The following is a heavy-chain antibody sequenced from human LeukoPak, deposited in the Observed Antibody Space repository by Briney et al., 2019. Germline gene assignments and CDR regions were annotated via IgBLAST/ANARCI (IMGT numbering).Heavy chain of an antibody. CDR2: ISYDGSNK. CDR1: GFTFSSYA. V-gene: IGHV3-30-3*01. Sequence: PGGSLRLSCAASGFTFSSYAMHWVRQAPGKGLEWVAVISYDGSNKYYADSVKGRFTISRDNSKNTLYLQMNSLRAEDTAVYYCARLESGSLLFDYWGQGTLVTVSS. CDR3: ARLESGSLLFDY. J-gene: IGHJ4*02. D-gene: IGHD1-26*01.